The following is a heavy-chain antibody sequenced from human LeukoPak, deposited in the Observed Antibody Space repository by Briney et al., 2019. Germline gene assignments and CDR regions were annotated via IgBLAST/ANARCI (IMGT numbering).Heavy chain of an antibody. Sequence: GSSVKVSCKASGGTFSSYAISWVRQAPGQGLEWMGGIIPIFGTANYAQKFQGRVTITADESTSTAYMELSSLRSEDTAVYHCARDNFQLRTFDYWGQGTLVTVSS. CDR3: ARDNFQLRTFDY. J-gene: IGHJ4*02. D-gene: IGHD1-26*01. V-gene: IGHV1-69*01. CDR2: IIPIFGTA. CDR1: GGTFSSYA.